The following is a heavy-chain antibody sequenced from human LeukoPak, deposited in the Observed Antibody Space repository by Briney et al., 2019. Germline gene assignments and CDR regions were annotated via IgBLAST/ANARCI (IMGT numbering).Heavy chain of an antibody. CDR1: AFTFNTYW. Sequence: GGSLRLSCAASAFTFNTYWMHWVRQVPGRGLEWVSRINGDESSTNYADSVKGRFTISRDNAKDTLYLQMNSLRADDTAVYYCARAGDILLVSYFHYYGMDVWGQGTTVIVSS. J-gene: IGHJ6*02. D-gene: IGHD7-27*01. V-gene: IGHV3-74*01. CDR3: ARAGDILLVSYFHYYGMDV. CDR2: INGDESST.